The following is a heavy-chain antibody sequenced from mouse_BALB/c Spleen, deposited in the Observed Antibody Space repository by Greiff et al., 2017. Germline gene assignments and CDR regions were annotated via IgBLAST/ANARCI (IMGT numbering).Heavy chain of an antibody. CDR1: GYTFTDYW. V-gene: IGHV1-69*01. Sequence: QVQLQQPGAELVMPGASVKMSCKASGYTFTDYWMHWVKQRPGQGLEWIGAIDTSDSYTSYNQKFKGKATLTVDESSSTAYMQLSSLTSEDSAVYYCARKSYSYAMDYWGQGTSVTVSS. CDR2: IDTSDSYT. D-gene: IGHD2-12*01. CDR3: ARKSYSYAMDY. J-gene: IGHJ4*01.